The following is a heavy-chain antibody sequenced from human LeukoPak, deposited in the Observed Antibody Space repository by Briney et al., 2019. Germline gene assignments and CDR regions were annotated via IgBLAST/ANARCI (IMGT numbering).Heavy chain of an antibody. CDR2: IGDGGGST. D-gene: IGHD2-21*01. V-gene: IGHV3-23*01. Sequence: GGSLRLSCAASGFTVTSYDVAWVRQAPGKGLEWVSSIGDGGGSTYADSVKGRFTISRDSSKSTLYLQMNSLRAEDTAIYYCVKAIPYWYFDLWGRGTLVTVSS. CDR1: GFTVTSYD. CDR3: VKAIPYWYFDL. J-gene: IGHJ2*01.